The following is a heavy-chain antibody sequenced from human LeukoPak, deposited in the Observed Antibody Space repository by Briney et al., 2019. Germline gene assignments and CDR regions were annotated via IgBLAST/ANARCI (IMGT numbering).Heavy chain of an antibody. CDR1: GGTFSSYA. Sequence: GASVKVSCKASGGTFSSYAISWVRQAPGQGLEWMGGIIPIFGTANYAQKFQGRVTITADKSTSTAYMELSSLRSEDTAVYYCARGPLSPRGNWFDPWGQGTLVTVSS. V-gene: IGHV1-69*06. J-gene: IGHJ5*02. CDR3: ARGPLSPRGNWFDP. D-gene: IGHD3-10*01. CDR2: IIPIFGTA.